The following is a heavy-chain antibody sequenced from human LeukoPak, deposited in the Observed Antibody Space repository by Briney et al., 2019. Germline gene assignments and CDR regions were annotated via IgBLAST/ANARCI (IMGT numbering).Heavy chain of an antibody. CDR1: GYTFTGYY. CDR3: ARDDMVRGIDSDP. V-gene: IGHV1-2*02. CDR2: INPNSGGT. Sequence: GASVKVSCKASGYTFTGYYIHWVRQAPGQGLEWMGWINPNSGGTNYAQKFQGRVTMTRDTSISTAYMELSRLRSDDTAVYYCARDDMVRGIDSDPWGQGTLVTVSS. D-gene: IGHD3-10*01. J-gene: IGHJ5*02.